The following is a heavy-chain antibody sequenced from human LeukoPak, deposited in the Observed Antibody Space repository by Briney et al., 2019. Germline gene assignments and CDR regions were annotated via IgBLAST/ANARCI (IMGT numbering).Heavy chain of an antibody. J-gene: IGHJ4*02. D-gene: IGHD3-3*01. CDR1: GFTFSIYN. CDR3: AKDKGDFWSGHHY. CDR2: ISSGSSTI. Sequence: GGSLRLSCAASGFTFSIYNMNWVRQAPGKGLEWVSYISSGSSTIYYADSVKGRFTISRDNAKNSLYLHLNSLRDEDTAVYYCAKDKGDFWSGHHYWGQGTLVTVSS. V-gene: IGHV3-48*02.